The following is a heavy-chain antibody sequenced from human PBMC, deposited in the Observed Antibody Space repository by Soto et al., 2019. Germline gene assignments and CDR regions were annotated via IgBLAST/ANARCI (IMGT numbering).Heavy chain of an antibody. CDR2: IRSKGYGGTI. CDR3: TRDGKGCRGGSCYAD. J-gene: IGHJ4*02. Sequence: GGSLRLSCTASGFTFGDYMMSWVRQAPGKGLEWVGFIRSKGYGGTIQYAASVQGRFTISGDDSKSIAYLQMNSMKTEETAVYYCTRDGKGCRGGSCYADWGQGTLVTVSS. CDR1: GFTFGDYM. V-gene: IGHV3-49*04. D-gene: IGHD2-15*01.